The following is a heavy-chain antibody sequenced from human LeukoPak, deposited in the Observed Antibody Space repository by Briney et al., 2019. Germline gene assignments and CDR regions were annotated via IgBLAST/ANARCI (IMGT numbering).Heavy chain of an antibody. CDR2: IIPIFGTA. D-gene: IGHD3-10*01. CDR1: GGTFSSYA. V-gene: IGHV1-69*05. CDR3: AIGYYYGSGSYSRLDY. Sequence: GSSVKVSCKASGGTFSSYAISWVRQAPGQGLEWMGGIIPIFGTANYAQKFQGRVTITTDESTSTAYMELSSLRSEDTAVYYCAIGYYYGSGSYSRLDYWGQGTLVTVSS. J-gene: IGHJ4*02.